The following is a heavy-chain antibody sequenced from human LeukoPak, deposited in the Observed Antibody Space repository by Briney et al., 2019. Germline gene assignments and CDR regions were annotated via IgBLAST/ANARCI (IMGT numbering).Heavy chain of an antibody. CDR3: AKDTYSAKISLWGD. CDR2: ISGSGGST. D-gene: IGHD3-16*01. J-gene: IGHJ4*02. CDR1: GFTFNSYA. Sequence: PGGSLRLSCAASGFTFNSYAMSWVRQAPGKGLEWVSAISGSGGSTYYADSVKGRFTISRNNSKNTLYLQMNSLRAEDTAVFYCAKDTYSAKISLWGDWGQGTLVTVSS. V-gene: IGHV3-23*01.